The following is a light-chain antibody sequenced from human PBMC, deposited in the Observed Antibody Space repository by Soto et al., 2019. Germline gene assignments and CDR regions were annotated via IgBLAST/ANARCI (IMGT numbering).Light chain of an antibody. CDR3: SSYTSSSINDV. CDR2: EVS. J-gene: IGLJ1*01. Sequence: QSALTQPASVSGSPGQSITISCTGTSSDVGGYNYVSWYQQHPGKAPKLMIYEVSKRPSGVSNRFSGSKSCNTASLTISGLQAEDESDYYCSSYTSSSINDVFGTGTKLTVL. V-gene: IGLV2-14*01. CDR1: SSDVGGYNY.